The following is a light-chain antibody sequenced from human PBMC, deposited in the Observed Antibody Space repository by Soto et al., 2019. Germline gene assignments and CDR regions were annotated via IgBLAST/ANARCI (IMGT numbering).Light chain of an antibody. CDR1: RSVNSRY. Sequence: EIVLTRSPGTLSLSPGERATLSCRASRSVNSRYLAWYQQKPGQAPRLLIYGASSRATGIPDRFSGSGSGTDFTLTISRLEPEDFAVYHCHQYGYSPNTFGQGTKLEIK. CDR3: HQYGYSPNT. V-gene: IGKV3-20*01. J-gene: IGKJ2*01. CDR2: GAS.